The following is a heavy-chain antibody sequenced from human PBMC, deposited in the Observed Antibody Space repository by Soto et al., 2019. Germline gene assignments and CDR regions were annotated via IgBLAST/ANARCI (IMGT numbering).Heavy chain of an antibody. V-gene: IGHV3-23*01. Sequence: EVQLLESGGGLAQPGGSLRLSCAASGFTFSNYDMSWVRQSPGKALDWVSTISVSDGSTYYADSVKGRFTNSRDNSKNTLSLEMNRRRAEDTAIYYWAKRSLSPICDGGSCHSPCDYWGQGTLVTVSS. J-gene: IGHJ4*02. D-gene: IGHD2-15*01. CDR2: ISVSDGST. CDR3: AKRSLSPICDGGSCHSPCDY. CDR1: GFTFSNYD.